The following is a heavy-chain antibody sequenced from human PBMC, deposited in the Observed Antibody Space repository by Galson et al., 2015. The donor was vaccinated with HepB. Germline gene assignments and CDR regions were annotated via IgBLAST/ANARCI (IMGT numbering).Heavy chain of an antibody. CDR1: GFTFSSYE. CDR3: ARDGGSYAFDY. V-gene: IGHV3-48*03. J-gene: IGHJ4*02. D-gene: IGHD1-26*01. Sequence: SLRLSCAASGFTFSSYEMNWVRQAPGRGLEWISYISSGGRNIYYADSVKGRFTISRDNAEKSVYLQMNSLRAEDTAVYYCARDGGSYAFDYWGQGTLVTVSS. CDR2: ISSGGRNI.